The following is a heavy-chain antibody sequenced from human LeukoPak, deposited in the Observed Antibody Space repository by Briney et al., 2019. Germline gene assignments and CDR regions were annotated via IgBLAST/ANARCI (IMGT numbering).Heavy chain of an antibody. CDR1: GGSISSSSYY. Sequence: PSETLSLTCTVSGGSISSSSYYWGWIRQPPGKGLEWIGSIYYSESTYYNPSLKSRVTISVDTSKNQFSLKLSSVTAADTAVYYCARGNSDRFPPYMDYWGQGILVIVSS. V-gene: IGHV4-39*01. CDR2: IYYSEST. CDR3: ARGNSDRFPPYMDY. J-gene: IGHJ4*02. D-gene: IGHD4-23*01.